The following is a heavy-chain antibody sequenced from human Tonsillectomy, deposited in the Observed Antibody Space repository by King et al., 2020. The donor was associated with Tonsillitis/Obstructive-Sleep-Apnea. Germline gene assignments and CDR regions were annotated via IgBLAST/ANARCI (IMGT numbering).Heavy chain of an antibody. D-gene: IGHD3-22*01. Sequence: DVQLVESGAEVKKPGESLKISCKGSGYRFNSYWIGWVRQMPGKGLEWMGIIYPGDSDTRYSPSFQGQVTISADKSISTAYLQWSSLKASDTAMYYCANHDYDSSGYYSPPVYWGQGALVTVSS. CDR3: ANHDYDSSGYYSPPVY. CDR1: GYRFNSYW. J-gene: IGHJ4*02. CDR2: IYPGDSDT. V-gene: IGHV5-51*03.